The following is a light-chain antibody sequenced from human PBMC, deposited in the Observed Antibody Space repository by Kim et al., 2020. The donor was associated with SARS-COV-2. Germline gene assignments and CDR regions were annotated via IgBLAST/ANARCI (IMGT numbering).Light chain of an antibody. J-gene: IGKJ3*01. CDR1: QNIASY. CDR3: QQSYSAPFT. CDR2: APS. Sequence: SAYVGDSVTIACQTRQNIASYLNWYQQRPGQAPKLLIYAPSTLASGAPSRVTASGAGTDFTLTIDSVQREDFATYFCQQSYSAPFTFGPGTKVDIQ. V-gene: IGKV1-39*01.